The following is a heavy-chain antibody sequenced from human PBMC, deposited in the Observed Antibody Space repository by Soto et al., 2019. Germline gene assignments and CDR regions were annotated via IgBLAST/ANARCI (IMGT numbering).Heavy chain of an antibody. CDR1: GFTFSSHS. V-gene: IGHV3-21*01. Sequence: PGGSLRLSXAASGFTFSSHSMNWVRQAPGKGLEWVSSISSSGSYIYYADSLKGRFAISRDNARNPLYLQMNSLRAEDTAVYYCASIPGGPPLRYFDYWGQGTLVTAPQ. CDR3: ASIPGGPPLRYFDY. CDR2: ISSSGSYI. J-gene: IGHJ4*02. D-gene: IGHD3-10*01.